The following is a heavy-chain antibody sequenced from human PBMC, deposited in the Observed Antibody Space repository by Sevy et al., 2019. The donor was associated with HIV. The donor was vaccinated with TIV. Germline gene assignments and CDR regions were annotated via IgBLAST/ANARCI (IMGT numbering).Heavy chain of an antibody. CDR3: ARTYYYDISGYYFPHYFDY. Sequence: SETLSLTCTVSGGSISSYYWSWIRQPPGKGLEWIGYIYYSGSTNYNPSLKSRVTISVDTSKNQFSLMLSSVTAADAAVYYCARTYYYDISGYYFPHYFDYWGQGTLVTVSS. CDR1: GGSISSYY. V-gene: IGHV4-59*12. D-gene: IGHD3-22*01. J-gene: IGHJ4*02. CDR2: IYYSGST.